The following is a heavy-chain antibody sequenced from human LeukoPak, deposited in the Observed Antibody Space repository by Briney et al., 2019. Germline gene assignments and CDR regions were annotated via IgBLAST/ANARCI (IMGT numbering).Heavy chain of an antibody. CDR3: ARWPYYYYYMDV. CDR2: ITSSSSTI. CDR1: GFTFSSYS. J-gene: IGHJ6*03. V-gene: IGHV3-48*01. Sequence: PGGSLRLSCAASGFTFSSYSMNWVRQAPGKGLEWVSYITSSSSTIYYADSVKGRFTISRDNAKNSLCLQMNSLRAEDTAVYYCARWPYYYYYMDVWGKGTTVTVSS.